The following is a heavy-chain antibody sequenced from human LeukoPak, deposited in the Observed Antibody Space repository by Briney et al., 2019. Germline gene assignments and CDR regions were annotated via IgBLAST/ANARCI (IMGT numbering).Heavy chain of an antibody. CDR1: GGSISSYY. CDR2: IYYSGST. Sequence: SETLSLTCTVSGGSISSYYWSWIRQPPGKGLEWIGYIYYSGSTNYNPSLKSRVTILVDASKNQFSLKLSSVTAADTAVYYCATAIQWVALDSWGRGTLVTVSS. D-gene: IGHD1-26*01. CDR3: ATAIQWVALDS. V-gene: IGHV4-59*01. J-gene: IGHJ4*02.